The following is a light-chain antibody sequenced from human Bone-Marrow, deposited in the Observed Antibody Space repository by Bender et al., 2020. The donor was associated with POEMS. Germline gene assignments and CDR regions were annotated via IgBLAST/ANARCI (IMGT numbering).Light chain of an antibody. CDR2: DAS. CDR3: CSYVTGSSWV. V-gene: IGLV2-23*01. J-gene: IGLJ3*02. Sequence: QSALTQPASVSESPGQSITISCTGTSTDVGTFTLISRYQQHPGTAPKLLLYDASKRPSGIPNRFSGSKSGNTASLTISGLQAEDEAVYYCCSYVTGSSWVFGGGTKLTVL. CDR1: STDVGTFTL.